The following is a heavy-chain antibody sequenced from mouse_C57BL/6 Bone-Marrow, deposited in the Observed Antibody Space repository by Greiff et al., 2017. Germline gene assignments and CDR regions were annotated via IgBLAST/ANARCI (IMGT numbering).Heavy chain of an antibody. V-gene: IGHV10-3*01. CDR1: GFTFNTYA. J-gene: IGHJ2*01. Sequence: EVQLVESGGGLVQPKGSLKLSCAASGFTFNTYAMHWVRQAPGKGLEWVGSIRSKSSNYETYYADSVKDRFTISRDDSQSMLYLQMNNLKTEDTAMYYCGREGITTVVAKDFGYWGQGTTLTVAT. D-gene: IGHD1-1*01. CDR3: GREGITTVVAKDFGY. CDR2: IRSKSSNYET.